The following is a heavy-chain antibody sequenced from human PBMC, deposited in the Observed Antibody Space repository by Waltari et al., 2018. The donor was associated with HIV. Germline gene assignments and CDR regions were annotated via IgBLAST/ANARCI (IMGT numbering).Heavy chain of an antibody. CDR2: IYSSGNT. CDR3: ARGRFEGYILYYYYGMDV. Sequence: QVQLQESGPGLVKPSHTLSLTCTVPGGSISNGSYYWNWIRQPAGKGLEWIGRIYSSGNTNYNPSLKSRVTISVDTSKNQFSLKLSSVTAADTAVYYCARGRFEGYILYYYYGMDVWGQGTTVSVSS. V-gene: IGHV4-61*02. CDR1: GGSISNGSYY. D-gene: IGHD5-12*01. J-gene: IGHJ6*02.